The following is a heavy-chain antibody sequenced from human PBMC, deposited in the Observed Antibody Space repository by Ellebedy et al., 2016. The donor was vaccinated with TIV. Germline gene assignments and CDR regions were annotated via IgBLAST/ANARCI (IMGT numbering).Heavy chain of an antibody. D-gene: IGHD6-19*01. CDR2: VNSVSTSM. CDR1: GFPFSSYN. V-gene: IGHV3-21*04. Sequence: GESLKISCAVSGFPFSSYNMNWIRQAPGKGLEWVSAVNSVSTSMFYADSVKGRFTVSRDNAKNSLYLQMHNLRAEDTAVYYCPASEYMSGWSAIDYWGQGTLVTVSS. J-gene: IGHJ4*02. CDR3: PASEYMSGWSAIDY.